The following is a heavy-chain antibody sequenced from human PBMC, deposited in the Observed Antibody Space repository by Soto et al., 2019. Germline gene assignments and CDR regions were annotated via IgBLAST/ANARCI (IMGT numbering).Heavy chain of an antibody. CDR3: TSRLTAGGKGPGVFYI. Sequence: GSLRLSCDASGFTFSSCVMSWVRQAPGKGLEWVSAISGSGGNTYSADSVKGRFTISRDNSKNTLYLQMNSLRVDDTALFYCTSRLTAGGKGPGVFYIWGQGTMVTGSS. CDR2: ISGSGGNT. J-gene: IGHJ3*02. D-gene: IGHD3-16*01. V-gene: IGHV3-23*01. CDR1: GFTFSSCV.